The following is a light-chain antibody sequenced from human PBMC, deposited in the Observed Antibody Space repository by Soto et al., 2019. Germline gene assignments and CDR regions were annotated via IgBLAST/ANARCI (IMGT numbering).Light chain of an antibody. CDR1: NIGSKS. Sequence: SYELTQPPSVSVAPGKTARITCGGNNIGSKSVHWYQQKPGQAPVLVIYYDSDRPSGIPERFSGSNSGNTATLTISRVEAGDEADYYGQVWDSSSDHWVFGGGTKLTVL. J-gene: IGLJ3*02. CDR3: QVWDSSSDHWV. CDR2: YDS. V-gene: IGLV3-21*04.